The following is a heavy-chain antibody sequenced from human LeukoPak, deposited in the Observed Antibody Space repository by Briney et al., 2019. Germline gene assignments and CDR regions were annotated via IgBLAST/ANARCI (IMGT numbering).Heavy chain of an antibody. CDR1: GGSIRSYY. CDR3: ARILLWFGGGQIKPLHFDY. CDR2: IYYGGST. Sequence: SETVSLTCTVSGGSIRSYYWSWIRQPPGKGLEWIGYIYYGGSTNYNPSLKSRVTISVDTSKDQFSLKLNSVTAADTAVYYCARILLWFGGGQIKPLHFDYWGHGTLVTVSS. J-gene: IGHJ4*01. V-gene: IGHV4-59*01. D-gene: IGHD3-10*01.